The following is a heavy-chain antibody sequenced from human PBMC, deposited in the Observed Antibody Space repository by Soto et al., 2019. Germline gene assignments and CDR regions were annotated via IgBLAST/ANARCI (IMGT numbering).Heavy chain of an antibody. D-gene: IGHD2-21*01. CDR3: ATDSALSYCDGVPCCTRQTPAPDS. CDR1: GLTFSNGW. J-gene: IGHJ4*02. CDR2: IKSKVAGGTT. V-gene: IGHV3-15*01. Sequence: EVQLVESGGGLVKPGGSLRLSCAASGLTFSNGWMSWVRQAPGKGLEWVGRIKSKVAGGTTEYSARGKGRFTISGDNSKDTLYRQKTKQKPEDTTGNYSATDSALSYCDGVPCCTRQTPAPDSWGQGTLVTVSS.